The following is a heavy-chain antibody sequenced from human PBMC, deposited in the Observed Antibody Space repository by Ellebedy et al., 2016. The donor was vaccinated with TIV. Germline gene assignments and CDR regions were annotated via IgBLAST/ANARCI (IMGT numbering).Heavy chain of an antibody. V-gene: IGHV3-11*01. Sequence: GESLKISCATSGFTGDFYMSWIRQAPGKGLEWLSFISRGGAPVYYADAVRGRFTISRDDGKSSLFLQMNSLRAEDTAVYYCTMTQGAAAATDFWGQGMQVTVSS. CDR3: TMTQGAAAATDF. J-gene: IGHJ4*02. CDR2: ISRGGAPV. CDR1: GFTGDFY. D-gene: IGHD1-26*01.